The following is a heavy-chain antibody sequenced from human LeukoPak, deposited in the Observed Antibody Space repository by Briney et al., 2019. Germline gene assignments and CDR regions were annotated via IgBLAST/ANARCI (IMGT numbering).Heavy chain of an antibody. J-gene: IGHJ4*02. D-gene: IGHD6-19*01. CDR2: ISGSAGST. CDR1: GFTFSTYA. CDR3: AKDQQWLEYFDY. Sequence: PGGSLRLSCAASGFTFSTYAMTWVRQAPGKGLEWVSSISGSAGSTYYTDSVKGRFAFSRDNSKNTLYLQMNSLRDEDTAVYYCAKDQQWLEYFDYWGQGILVTVSS. V-gene: IGHV3-23*01.